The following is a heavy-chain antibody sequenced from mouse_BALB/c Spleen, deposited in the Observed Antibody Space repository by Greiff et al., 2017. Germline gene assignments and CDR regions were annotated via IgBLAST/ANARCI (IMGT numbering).Heavy chain of an antibody. Sequence: EVKVVESGGGLVKPGGSLKLSCAASGFTFSSYAMSWVRQTPEKRLEWVASISSGGSTYYPDSVKGRFTISRDNARNILYLQMSSLRSEDTAMYYCAKNYYDYDGGGLDYWGQGTTLTVSS. CDR3: AKNYYDYDGGGLDY. CDR2: ISSGGST. CDR1: GFTFSSYA. D-gene: IGHD2-4*01. V-gene: IGHV5-6-5*01. J-gene: IGHJ2*01.